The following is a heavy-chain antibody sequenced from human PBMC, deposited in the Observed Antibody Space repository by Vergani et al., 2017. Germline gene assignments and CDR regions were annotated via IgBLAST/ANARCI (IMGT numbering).Heavy chain of an antibody. CDR3: ARGDYGILTGYRY. CDR2: VLFDGSNE. D-gene: IGHD3-9*01. J-gene: IGHJ4*02. V-gene: IGHV3-30*02. CDR1: GFTFNRYG. Sequence: QVQLVQSGGGVVQPGGSLRLSCVASGFTFNRYGMQWVRQAPGKGLEWVAYVLFDGSNEYYADSVKGRFIVSRDNSNDALYLQMNSLRADDTAVYYCARGDYGILTGYRYLGQGTLVTVSA.